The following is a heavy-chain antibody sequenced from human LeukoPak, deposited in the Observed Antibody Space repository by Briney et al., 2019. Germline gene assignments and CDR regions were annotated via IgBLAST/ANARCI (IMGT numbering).Heavy chain of an antibody. CDR1: GGSFSGYY. J-gene: IGHJ4*02. D-gene: IGHD3-22*01. Sequence: SETLSLTCAVYGGSFSGYYWSWIRQPPGKGLEWIGEINHSGSTNYNPSLNSRVTISVDTSKNQFSLKLSSVTAADTAVYYCARGNYDGSGYYQLGFDYWGQGTLVTVSS. CDR3: ARGNYDGSGYYQLGFDY. CDR2: INHSGST. V-gene: IGHV4-34*01.